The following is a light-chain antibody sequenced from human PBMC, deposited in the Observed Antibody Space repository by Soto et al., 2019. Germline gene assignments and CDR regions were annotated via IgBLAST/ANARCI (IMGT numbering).Light chain of an antibody. J-gene: IGLJ1*01. V-gene: IGLV2-23*01. CDR3: CSYARGSSYV. CDR1: SSDVGGYNL. Sequence: QSVLTQPASVSGSPGQSITISCTGTSSDVGGYNLVSWYQQHPGKAPKVMIYEGTKRPSGVSDRFSGSRSGNAASLTISGLQAEDGADYYCCSYARGSSYVFGTGTKSPS. CDR2: EGT.